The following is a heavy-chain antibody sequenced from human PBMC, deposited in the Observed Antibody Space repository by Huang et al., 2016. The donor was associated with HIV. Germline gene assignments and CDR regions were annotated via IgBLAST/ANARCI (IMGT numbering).Heavy chain of an antibody. CDR3: ARGLYSSSWAPFDY. CDR1: GNTFTSYA. CDR2: INTNTGNP. V-gene: IGHV7-4-1*02. Sequence: QVQLVQSGSELKKPGASVKVSCKASGNTFTSYAMNWVRQAPEQGLEWMGWINTNTGNPTYAKCFTGRFVFSLDTSVSTAYLQISSLKAEDTAVYYCARGLYSSSWAPFDYWGQGTLVTVSS. J-gene: IGHJ4*02. D-gene: IGHD6-13*01.